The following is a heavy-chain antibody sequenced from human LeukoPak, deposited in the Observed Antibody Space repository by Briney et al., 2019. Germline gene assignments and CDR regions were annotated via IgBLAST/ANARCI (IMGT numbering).Heavy chain of an antibody. CDR2: ISGSGGST. CDR1: GFTFSSYA. Sequence: GGSLRLSCAASGFTFSSYAMSWVRQASGKGLEWVSAISGSGGSTYYADSVKGRFTISRDNSKNTLYLQMNSLRAEDTAVYYCAKERDYGDEPNEYFQHWGQGTLVTVSS. V-gene: IGHV3-23*01. D-gene: IGHD4-17*01. CDR3: AKERDYGDEPNEYFQH. J-gene: IGHJ1*01.